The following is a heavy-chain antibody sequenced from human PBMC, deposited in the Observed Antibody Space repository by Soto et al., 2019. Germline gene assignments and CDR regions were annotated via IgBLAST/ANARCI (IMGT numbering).Heavy chain of an antibody. D-gene: IGHD3-16*01. CDR1: GYTFSNYY. Sequence: QVQLVQSGAEVKKPGASVKVSCKASGYTFSNYYIHWVRQAPGQGLEWMGIINPSGGSTTYPQKFQGRVTMTSDTPTSSVYMELRSRRSEDTAVYDWARDAGLRKDYRDYMDVGGKGTTVTVSS. J-gene: IGHJ6*03. CDR2: INPSGGST. CDR3: ARDAGLRKDYRDYMDV. V-gene: IGHV1-46*03.